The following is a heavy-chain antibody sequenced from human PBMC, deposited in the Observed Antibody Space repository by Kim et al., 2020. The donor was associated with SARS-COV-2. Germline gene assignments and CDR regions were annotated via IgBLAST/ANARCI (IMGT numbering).Heavy chain of an antibody. CDR3: ARDYVDTAMVFSYGMDV. CDR2: IYYSGST. V-gene: IGHV4-59*01. CDR1: GGSISSYY. D-gene: IGHD5-18*01. J-gene: IGHJ6*02. Sequence: SETLSLTCTVSGGSISSYYWSWIRQPPWKGLEWIGYIYYSGSTNYNPSLKSRVTISVDTSKNQFSLKLSSVTAADTAVYYCARDYVDTAMVFSYGMDVWGQGTTVTVSS.